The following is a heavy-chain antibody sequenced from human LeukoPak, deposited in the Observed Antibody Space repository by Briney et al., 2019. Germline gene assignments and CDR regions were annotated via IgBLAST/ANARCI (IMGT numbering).Heavy chain of an antibody. CDR3: ARNYGGVYYFDY. D-gene: IGHD3-16*01. CDR2: IFHSGST. Sequence: SETLSLTCTVSGGSISSSSYYWGWIRQPPGKGLEWVGSIFHSGSTYYNPSLKSRVTISIDRSKNQFSLKLSSVTAADTAIYYCARNYGGVYYFDYWGQGTLVTVSS. CDR1: GGSISSSSYY. J-gene: IGHJ4*02. V-gene: IGHV4-39*07.